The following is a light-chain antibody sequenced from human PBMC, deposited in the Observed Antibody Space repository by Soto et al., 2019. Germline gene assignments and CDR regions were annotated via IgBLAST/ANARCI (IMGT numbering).Light chain of an antibody. Sequence: EIVMTQSPATLSVSPGERATLSCRASQSVSSNLAWYKQKPGQAPRLLMYGESTRATGIPDRFSGSGSGTEFTLTISSLQSEDFAVYYCQQHNNWPPLTFGQRTKVEIK. J-gene: IGKJ1*01. CDR1: QSVSSN. V-gene: IGKV3-15*01. CDR3: QQHNNWPPLT. CDR2: GES.